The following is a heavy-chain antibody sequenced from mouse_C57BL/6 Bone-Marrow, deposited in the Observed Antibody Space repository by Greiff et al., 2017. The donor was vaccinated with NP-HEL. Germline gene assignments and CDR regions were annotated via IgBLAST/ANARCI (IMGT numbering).Heavy chain of an antibody. V-gene: IGHV1-78*01. CDR2: IYPRDGST. D-gene: IGHD2-4*01. J-gene: IGHJ3*01. Sequence: QVQLKESDAELVKPGASVKISCKVSGYTFTDHTIHWMKQRPEQGLEWIGNIYPRDGSTKYNEKFKGKATLTADKSASTAYMQLNSLTSEDSAVYFCARVYYDDDGGFAYWGQGTLVTVSA. CDR3: ARVYYDDDGGFAY. CDR1: GYTFTDHT.